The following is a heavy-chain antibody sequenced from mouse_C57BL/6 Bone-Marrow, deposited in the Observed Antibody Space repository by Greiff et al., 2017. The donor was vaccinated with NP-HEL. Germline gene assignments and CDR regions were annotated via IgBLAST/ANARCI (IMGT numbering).Heavy chain of an antibody. V-gene: IGHV5-4*01. J-gene: IGHJ4*01. D-gene: IGHD2-5*01. CDR3: ARDRNYSNYDAMGY. CDR1: GFTFSSYA. Sequence: EVQRVESGGGLVKPGGSLKLSCAASGFTFSSYAMSWVRQTPEKRLAWVATISDGGSYTYYPDNVKGRFTISRDNAKNNLYLQMIHLKSEDTAMYYCARDRNYSNYDAMGYWGQGTSVTVSS. CDR2: ISDGGSYT.